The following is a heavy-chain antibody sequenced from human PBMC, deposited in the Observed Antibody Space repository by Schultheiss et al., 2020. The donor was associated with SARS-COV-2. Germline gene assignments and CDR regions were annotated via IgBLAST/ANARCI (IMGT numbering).Heavy chain of an antibody. CDR3: ARADDFLGPTHYYYYGMDV. V-gene: IGHV4-39*07. D-gene: IGHD3-3*01. CDR2: IYYSGST. J-gene: IGHJ6*02. CDR1: GGSISSSSYY. Sequence: SQTLSLTCTVSGGSISSSSYYWGWIRQPPGKGLEWIGSIYYSGSTYYNPSLKSRVTISVDKSKNQFSLKLSSVTAADTAVYYCARADDFLGPTHYYYYGMDVWGQGTTVTVSS.